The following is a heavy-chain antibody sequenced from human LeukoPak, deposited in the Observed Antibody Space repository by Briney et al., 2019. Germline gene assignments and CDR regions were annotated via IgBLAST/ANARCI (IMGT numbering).Heavy chain of an antibody. CDR1: GFTFSSYG. Sequence: AGGSLRLSCAASGFTFSSYGMHWVRQAPGKGLEWVAVISYDGSNKYYADSVKGRFTISRDNSKNTLYLQMNSLRAEDTAVYYCAKKGYCYDSSGYYYNDYWGQGTLVTVSS. V-gene: IGHV3-30*18. D-gene: IGHD3-22*01. CDR3: AKKGYCYDSSGYYYNDY. CDR2: ISYDGSNK. J-gene: IGHJ4*02.